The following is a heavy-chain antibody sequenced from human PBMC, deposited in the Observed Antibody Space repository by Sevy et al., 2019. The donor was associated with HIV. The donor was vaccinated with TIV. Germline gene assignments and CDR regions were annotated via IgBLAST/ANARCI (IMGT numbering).Heavy chain of an antibody. CDR3: TTGAYYYDSGGYRGFDY. D-gene: IGHD3-22*01. CDR1: GFTFNNAW. V-gene: IGHV3-15*01. CDR2: IKSKTDVGTT. J-gene: IGHJ4*02. Sequence: GGSLRLSCAASGFTFNNAWMSWVRQAPGKGLEWVGRIKSKTDVGTTDYAAPVKGRFTISRDDSKNTLYLQMNSLKTEDTAEYYCTTGAYYYDSGGYRGFDYWGQGTLVTVSS.